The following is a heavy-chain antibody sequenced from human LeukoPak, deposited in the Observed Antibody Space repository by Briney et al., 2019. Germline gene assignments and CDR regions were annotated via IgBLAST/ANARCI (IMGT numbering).Heavy chain of an antibody. CDR3: ARSLVVGATYPYH. CDR1: GGSFSGYY. J-gene: IGHJ5*02. CDR2: INHSGST. D-gene: IGHD1-26*01. Sequence: SETLSLTCAVYGGSFSGYYWSWIRQPPGKGLEWIGEINHSGSTNYNPSLKSRVTISVDTSKNQFSLKLSSVPAADTAVYYCARSLVVGATYPYHWGQGTLVTVSS. V-gene: IGHV4-34*01.